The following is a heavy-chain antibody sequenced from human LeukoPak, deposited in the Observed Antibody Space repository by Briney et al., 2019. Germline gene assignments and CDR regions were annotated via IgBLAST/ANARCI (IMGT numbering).Heavy chain of an antibody. V-gene: IGHV3-23*01. CDR2: IYGSGQNT. D-gene: IGHD6-19*01. CDR1: GFTFTIYD. J-gene: IGHJ4*02. CDR3: AKVSKQWPYVYLDF. Sequence: GGSLRLSCAASGFTFTIYDRTWVRQAPGKGLEWGSGIYGSGQNTYYADSVKGRFTISRDNSKNTMYLQMSSLRHGDTAAYDCAKVSKQWPYVYLDFWGQGALVTVSS.